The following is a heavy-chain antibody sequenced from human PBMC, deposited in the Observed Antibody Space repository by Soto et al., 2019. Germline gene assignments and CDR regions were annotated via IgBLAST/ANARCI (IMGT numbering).Heavy chain of an antibody. D-gene: IGHD2-2*01. V-gene: IGHV3-23*01. Sequence: GGSLRLSCAASGFIFTNYAMSWVRQAPGQGLEWVSAISTTGYDTYHADSVKGRFTISKDNSKNTLYLQMNSLRAEDTAVYYCAKRKYCPSTTCFDYWGQGTQVTVSS. CDR2: ISTTGYDT. CDR3: AKRKYCPSTTCFDY. J-gene: IGHJ4*02. CDR1: GFIFTNYA.